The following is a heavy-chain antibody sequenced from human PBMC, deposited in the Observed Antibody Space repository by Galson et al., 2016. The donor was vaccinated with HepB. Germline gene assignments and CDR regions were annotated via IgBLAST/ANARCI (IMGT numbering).Heavy chain of an antibody. J-gene: IGHJ3*02. V-gene: IGHV4-39*01. D-gene: IGHD3-22*01. Sequence: TLSLTCTVSGDSISSSSNYWGWIRQSPGKGLEWIGSIYYSGSTYYNPSLKSRLTISVDTSKNQFSLKLNSVTAADTAVYYCARHVTDSITMMVEIMTDAFDMWGQGTMVAVSS. CDR3: ARHVTDSITMMVEIMTDAFDM. CDR1: GDSISSSSNY. CDR2: IYYSGST.